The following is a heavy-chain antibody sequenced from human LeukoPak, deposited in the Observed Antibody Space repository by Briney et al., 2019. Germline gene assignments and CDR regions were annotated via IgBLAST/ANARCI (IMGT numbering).Heavy chain of an antibody. Sequence: ASVKVSCKASGGTFSSYAISWVRQAPGQGLEWRGRIIPIFGTANYAQKCQGRVTITTDESTSTAYMELSSLRSEDTAVYYCALTGGRWLQFDYWGQGTLVTVSS. D-gene: IGHD5-24*01. J-gene: IGHJ4*02. V-gene: IGHV1-69*05. CDR3: ALTGGRWLQFDY. CDR2: IIPIFGTA. CDR1: GGTFSSYA.